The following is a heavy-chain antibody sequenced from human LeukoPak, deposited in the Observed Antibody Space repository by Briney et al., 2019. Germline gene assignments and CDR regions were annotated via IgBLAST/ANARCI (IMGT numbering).Heavy chain of an antibody. Sequence: PSETLSLTCAVYGGSFSGYYWSWIRQPPGKGLEWIGEINHSGSTNYNPSLKSRVTISVDTSKNQFSLKLSSVTAEDTAVYYCARGRSGWYHNFDYWGQGTLVTVSS. CDR2: INHSGST. D-gene: IGHD6-19*01. V-gene: IGHV4-34*01. CDR3: ARGRSGWYHNFDY. CDR1: GGSFSGYY. J-gene: IGHJ4*02.